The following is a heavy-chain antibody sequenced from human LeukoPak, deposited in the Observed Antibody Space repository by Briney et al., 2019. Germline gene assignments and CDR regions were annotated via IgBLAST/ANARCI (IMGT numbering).Heavy chain of an antibody. V-gene: IGHV3-23*01. CDR2: ISGSGGST. CDR1: GFTFSSYA. D-gene: IGHD5-18*01. CDR3: AKVRSGYSYGSPGFPYYYYMDV. Sequence: GGSLRLSCAASGFTFSSYAMSWVRQAPGKGLEWVSAISGSGGSTYYADSVKGRFTISRDNSKNTLYLQMNSLRAEDTAVYYCAKVRSGYSYGSPGFPYYYYMDVWGKGTTVTVSS. J-gene: IGHJ6*03.